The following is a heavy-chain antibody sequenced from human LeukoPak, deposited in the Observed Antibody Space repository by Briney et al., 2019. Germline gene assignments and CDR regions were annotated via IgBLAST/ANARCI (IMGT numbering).Heavy chain of an antibody. Sequence: GGSLRLSCAASGFTFSNAWMSWVRQAPGKGPEWVGRLKNKTDRKTKNFAALVKGRFHILRDDSKNTLYLQINSLKTGDTAFYYCTTDEGYYCGNSFSDYWVQGTLVSVSS. CDR1: GFTFSNAW. J-gene: IGHJ4*02. CDR2: LKNKTDRKTK. CDR3: TTDEGYYCGNSFSDY. D-gene: IGHD4-23*01. V-gene: IGHV3-15*01.